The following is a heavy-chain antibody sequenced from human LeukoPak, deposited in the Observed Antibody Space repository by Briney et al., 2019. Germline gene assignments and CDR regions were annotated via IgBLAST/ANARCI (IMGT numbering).Heavy chain of an antibody. CDR1: GFTFSSYW. D-gene: IGHD5-24*01. J-gene: IGHJ4*02. Sequence: GGSLRLSCAASGFTFSSYWMSWVRQAPGKGLEWVAYIMLVGSYKYYVDSVKGRFTISRDNAKNSLYLQMNSLRAEDTAVYYCAREDGYNCFDYWGQGTLVTVSS. CDR2: IMLVGSYK. CDR3: AREDGYNCFDY. V-gene: IGHV3-7*04.